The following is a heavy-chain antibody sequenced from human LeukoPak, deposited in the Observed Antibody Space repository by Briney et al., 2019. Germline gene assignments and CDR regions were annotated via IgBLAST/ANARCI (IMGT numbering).Heavy chain of an antibody. CDR1: GGSFSGYY. Sequence: SETLSLTCAVSGGSFSGYYWSWIRKPPGKGLEWIGEINHSGSTNYNPPLSSRVTTSLDTPTNKFSLKLSAVTAADTAAYYCAGDRAYYDSSGYEDWFDPWGQGTLVTVSS. V-gene: IGHV4-34*01. CDR2: INHSGST. J-gene: IGHJ5*02. D-gene: IGHD3-22*01. CDR3: AGDRAYYDSSGYEDWFDP.